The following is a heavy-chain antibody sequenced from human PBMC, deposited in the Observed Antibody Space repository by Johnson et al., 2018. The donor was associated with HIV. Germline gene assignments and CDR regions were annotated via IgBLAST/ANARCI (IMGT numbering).Heavy chain of an antibody. V-gene: IGHV3-30*18. D-gene: IGHD1-26*01. CDR2: ISYDGDNE. J-gene: IGHJ3*01. Sequence: QGQLVESGGGVVQPGRSLRLSCSASGFTFSNYGMQWVRQAPGKGLEWVAVISYDGDNEYYADSVKGRFTISRDNSKNTLYLQVNSLRPEDTAVYYCAKNKPVWGLLPVDAVDFWGQGTLIAVSS. CDR3: AKNKPVWGLLPVDAVDF. CDR1: GFTFSNYG.